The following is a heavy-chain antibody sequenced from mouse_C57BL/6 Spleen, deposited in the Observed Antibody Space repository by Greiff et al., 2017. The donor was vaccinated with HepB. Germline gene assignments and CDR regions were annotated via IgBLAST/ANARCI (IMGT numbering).Heavy chain of an antibody. CDR1: GFNIKDYY. Sequence: EVHLVESGAELVRPGASVKLSCTASGFNIKDYYMHWVKQRPEQGLEWIGRIDPEDGDTEYAPKFQGKATMTADTSSNTAYLQLSSLTSEDTAVYYCPPGVVEGYFDVWGTGTTVTVSS. V-gene: IGHV14-1*01. CDR3: PPGVVEGYFDV. D-gene: IGHD1-1*01. CDR2: IDPEDGDT. J-gene: IGHJ1*03.